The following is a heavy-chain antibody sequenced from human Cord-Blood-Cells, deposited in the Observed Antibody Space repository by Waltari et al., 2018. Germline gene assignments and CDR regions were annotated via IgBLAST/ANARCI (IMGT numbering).Heavy chain of an antibody. V-gene: IGHV3-53*02. CDR3: ARENPTVTPRYFDY. CDR1: GFTVSSNY. J-gene: IGHJ4*02. CDR2: IYSGSST. D-gene: IGHD4-4*01. Sequence: EVQLVETGGGLIQPGGSLRLSCAASGFTVSSNYMSWVRQAPGKGLGWFSVIYSGSSTYYADSVKGRFTISRDNSKNTLYLQMNSLRAEDTAVYYCARENPTVTPRYFDYWGQGTLVTVSS.